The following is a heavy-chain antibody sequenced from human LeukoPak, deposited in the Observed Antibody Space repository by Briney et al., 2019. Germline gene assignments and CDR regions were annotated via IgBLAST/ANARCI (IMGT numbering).Heavy chain of an antibody. Sequence: PGGSLRLSCAGSGFGFSGYWIHWVRQVPGKGLAWVSRIDSAGARIQYAGSVKGRFTISRANAKNTVYLQMNSLRPEDTAVYCCVADSEIRSGGDFWGQGTLVTVSS. CDR3: VADSEIRSGGDF. D-gene: IGHD3-10*01. J-gene: IGHJ4*02. CDR1: GFGFSGYW. V-gene: IGHV3-74*01. CDR2: IDSAGARI.